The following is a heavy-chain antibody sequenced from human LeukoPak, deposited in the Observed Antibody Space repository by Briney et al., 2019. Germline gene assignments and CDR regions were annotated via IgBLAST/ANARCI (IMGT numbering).Heavy chain of an antibody. J-gene: IGHJ4*02. CDR2: INHSGST. D-gene: IGHD6-19*01. CDR3: ARGRYSSGWYADYFDY. V-gene: IGHV4-34*01. CDR1: GGSFSGYY. Sequence: SETLSLTCAVYGGSFSGYYWSWIRQPPGKGLEWIGEINHSGSTNYNPSLKSRVTISEDTSKNQFSLKLSSVTAADTAVYYCARGRYSSGWYADYFDYWGQGTLVTVSS.